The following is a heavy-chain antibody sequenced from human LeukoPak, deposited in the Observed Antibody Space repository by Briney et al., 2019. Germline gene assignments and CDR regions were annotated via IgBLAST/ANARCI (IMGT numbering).Heavy chain of an antibody. J-gene: IGHJ3*02. CDR3: GRPLSYYSDSSGDDAFDI. V-gene: IGHV4-59*01. CDR2: IYYSGST. Sequence: SETLSLTCTVSGGSISSYYWSWIRQPPGKGLEWIGYIYYSGSTNYNPSLRSRVTISVDTSKNQFSLKLRSVTAADTAVYYCGRPLSYYSDSSGDDAFDIWGQGTMVTVSS. CDR1: GGSISSYY. D-gene: IGHD3-22*01.